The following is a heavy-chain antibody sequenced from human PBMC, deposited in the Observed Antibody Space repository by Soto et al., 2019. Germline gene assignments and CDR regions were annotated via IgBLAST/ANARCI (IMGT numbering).Heavy chain of an antibody. D-gene: IGHD2-15*01. Sequence: LTWIRQPPGKALECIGFIYYTGSTNYNPSLKSRVTMSVDTSKNQFSLKLTSVSAADTAVYYCASAHSSGGSGYHFDNWGQGTLVTVSS. V-gene: IGHV4-59*01. CDR3: ASAHSSGGSGYHFDN. J-gene: IGHJ4*02. CDR2: IYYTGST.